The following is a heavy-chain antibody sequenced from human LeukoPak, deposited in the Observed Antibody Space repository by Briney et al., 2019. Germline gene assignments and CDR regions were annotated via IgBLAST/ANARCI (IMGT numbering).Heavy chain of an antibody. V-gene: IGHV3-23*01. CDR3: AKDRVAGTGGGDDAFDI. CDR2: ISGSSGST. J-gene: IGHJ3*02. Sequence: GESLRLSCAASGFTFSSYAMSWVRQAPGKGLEWVSAISGSSGSTYYADSVKGRFTISRDNSKNTLYLQLNSLRGEDTAVYYCAKDRVAGTGGGDDAFDIWGQGTMVTVSS. CDR1: GFTFSSYA. D-gene: IGHD6-19*01.